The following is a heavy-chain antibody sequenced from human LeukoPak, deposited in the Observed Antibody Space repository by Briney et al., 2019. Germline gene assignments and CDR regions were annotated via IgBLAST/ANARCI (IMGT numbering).Heavy chain of an antibody. J-gene: IGHJ4*02. Sequence: GGSLRLSCAASGFTFSSYSMNWVRQAPGKGLEWVSSISSSSSYIYYADSVKGRFTISRDNAKNSVYLQMNSLRAEDTAVYYCAKPSAVGTTYVSSYFDYWGQGTLVTVSS. CDR3: AKPSAVGTTYVSSYFDY. D-gene: IGHD1-26*01. V-gene: IGHV3-21*01. CDR1: GFTFSSYS. CDR2: ISSSSSYI.